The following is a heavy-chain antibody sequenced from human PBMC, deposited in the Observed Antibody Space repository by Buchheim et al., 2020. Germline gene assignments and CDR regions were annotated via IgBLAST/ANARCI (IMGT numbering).Heavy chain of an antibody. CDR3: VGGGATVYGMDV. D-gene: IGHD1-26*01. CDR2: IFHSGTT. CDR1: GGSISSGYW. J-gene: IGHJ6*02. Sequence: QVQLRESGPGLVKPSGTLSLTCAVSGGSISSGYWWSWVRQSPGKGLQWIGEIFHSGTTNYNPSLKRRVTISLDRSKNHFSPNLNSVTAADTAVYYCVGGGATVYGMDVWGQGTT. V-gene: IGHV4-4*02.